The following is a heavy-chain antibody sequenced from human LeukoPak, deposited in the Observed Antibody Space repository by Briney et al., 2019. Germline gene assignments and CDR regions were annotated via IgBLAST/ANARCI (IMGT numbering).Heavy chain of an antibody. CDR3: ARGRRGSGSYWGREFDY. Sequence: GGSLRLSCGASGFTFSNYEMNWVRQAPGKGLEWISYISSSGSNIHYADSVKGRFTISRENAKNSLYLQMSSLRAEDTAVYYCARGRRGSGSYWGREFDYWGQGTLVTVSS. D-gene: IGHD3-10*01. J-gene: IGHJ4*02. CDR2: ISSSGSNI. V-gene: IGHV3-48*03. CDR1: GFTFSNYE.